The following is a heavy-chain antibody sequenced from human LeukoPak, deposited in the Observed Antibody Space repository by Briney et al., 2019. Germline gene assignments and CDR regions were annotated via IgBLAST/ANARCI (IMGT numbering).Heavy chain of an antibody. D-gene: IGHD3-3*01. V-gene: IGHV1-18*01. Sequence: GASVKVSCKASGYTFTSYRISWVRQAPGQGLEWMGWISAYNGNTNYAQKLQGRVTMTTDTSTSTAYMELRSLRSDDTAVYYCARAPYDFWSGNNWFDPWGQGTLVTVSS. CDR2: ISAYNGNT. CDR1: GYTFTSYR. J-gene: IGHJ5*02. CDR3: ARAPYDFWSGNNWFDP.